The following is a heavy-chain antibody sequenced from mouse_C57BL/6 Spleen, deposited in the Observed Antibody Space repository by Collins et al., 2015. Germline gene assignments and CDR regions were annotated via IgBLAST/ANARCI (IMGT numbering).Heavy chain of an antibody. J-gene: IGHJ1*03. CDR3: ARGISRGYFDV. CDR1: GYTFTTYG. V-gene: IGHV9-3*01. Sequence: QIQLVQSGPELKKPGETVKISCKASGYTFTTYGMSWVKQAPGKGLKWMGWINTYSGVPTYADDFKGRFAFSLETSASTAYLQINNLKNEDTATYFCARGISRGYFDVWGTGTTVTVSS. CDR2: INTYSGVP.